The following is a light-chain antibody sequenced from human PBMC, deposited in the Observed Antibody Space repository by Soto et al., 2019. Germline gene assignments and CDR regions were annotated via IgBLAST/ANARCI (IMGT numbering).Light chain of an antibody. V-gene: IGLV1-40*01. J-gene: IGLJ3*02. Sequence: QSVLTQPPSVSGAPGQRVTISCTGSSANIGAAYNVDWYQQLPGTAPKLLIYGNNNRPSGVPDRFSGSKSGTSASLAITGLHAEDEADYYCQSYDSSLSGWVFGGGAKVTVL. CDR2: GNN. CDR1: SANIGAAYN. CDR3: QSYDSSLSGWV.